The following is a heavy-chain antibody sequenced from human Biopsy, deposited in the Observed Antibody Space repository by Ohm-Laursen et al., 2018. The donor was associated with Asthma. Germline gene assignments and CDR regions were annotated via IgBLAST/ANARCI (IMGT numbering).Heavy chain of an antibody. CDR1: GFTFDDYG. J-gene: IGHJ4*02. CDR3: ARNRGQEVFDY. Sequence: SLRLSCAASGFTFDDYGMSWVRQAPGKGLDWVSGINWNGGSTGYADSVKGRFTISRDNAKNSLYLQMNNLRVEDTAVYYCARNRGQEVFDYWGQGTLVTVSS. CDR2: INWNGGST. V-gene: IGHV3-20*04. D-gene: IGHD3-10*01.